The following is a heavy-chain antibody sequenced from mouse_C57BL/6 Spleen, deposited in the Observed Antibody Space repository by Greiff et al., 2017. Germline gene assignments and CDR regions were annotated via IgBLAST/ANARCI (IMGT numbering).Heavy chain of an antibody. D-gene: IGHD1-1*01. CDR2: IDPSDSYT. V-gene: IGHV1-69*01. CDR1: GYTFTSSW. Sequence: QVQLQQPGAELVMPGASVKLSCKASGYTFTSSWMHWVKQRPGQGLEWIGEIDPSDSYTNYNQKFKGKSTLTVDKSSSTAYMQLSSLTSEDSAVYYCARFDYGSSSWFAYWGQGTLVTVSA. J-gene: IGHJ3*01. CDR3: ARFDYGSSSWFAY.